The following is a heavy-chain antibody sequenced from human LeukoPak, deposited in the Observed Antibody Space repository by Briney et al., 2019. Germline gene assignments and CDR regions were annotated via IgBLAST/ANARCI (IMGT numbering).Heavy chain of an antibody. J-gene: IGHJ3*01. D-gene: IGHD1-26*01. CDR2: MYSGGSA. CDR1: GFTVSSNY. Sequence: GGSLRLSCAASGFTVSSNYMSWVRQAPGKGLEWVSVMYSGGSAYYADCVKGRFTISRDNFKDTLYFQMNSLRAEDTAVYYCARDRRVGAFDDWGQGTMVTVSS. CDR3: ARDRRVGAFDD. V-gene: IGHV3-66*01.